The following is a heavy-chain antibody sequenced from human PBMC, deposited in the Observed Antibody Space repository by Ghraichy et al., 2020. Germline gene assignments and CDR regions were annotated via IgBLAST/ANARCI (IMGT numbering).Heavy chain of an antibody. J-gene: IGHJ3*01. CDR2: IYPGDSDT. D-gene: IGHD1-26*01. V-gene: IGHV5-51*01. CDR1: GYSFTSYW. Sequence: GESLNIYCKGSGYSFTSYWIGWVRQMPGKGLELMRIIYPGDSDTRYSPSFQGQVTISADKSIHTAYLQWSSLKASDTAMYYCARRGGEERDAFDLWGQGTMVTVSS. CDR3: ARRGGEERDAFDL.